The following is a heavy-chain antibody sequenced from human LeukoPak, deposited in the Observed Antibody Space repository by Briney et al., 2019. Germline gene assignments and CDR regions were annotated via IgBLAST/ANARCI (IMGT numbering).Heavy chain of an antibody. V-gene: IGHV3-23*01. CDR2: ITGSGGNT. J-gene: IGHJ4*02. CDR1: GFTFSSYS. Sequence: GGSLRLSCAASGFTFSSYSMSWVRQAPGKGLEWVSAITGSGGNTYYADSVKGRFTISRDNSKNTVFLQMNSLRAEDTAVYYCAKWGDYDVLTGYYVSDYWGQGTLVTVSS. CDR3: AKWGDYDVLTGYYVSDY. D-gene: IGHD3-9*01.